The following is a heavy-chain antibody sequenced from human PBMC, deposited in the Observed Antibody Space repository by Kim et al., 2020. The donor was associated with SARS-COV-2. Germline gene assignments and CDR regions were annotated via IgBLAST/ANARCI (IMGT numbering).Heavy chain of an antibody. D-gene: IGHD1-7*01. J-gene: IGHJ3*02. CDR3: ARRSTGTDDAFDI. Sequence: SPTFKGQVTISADKSISPSYLQWSSLKASDTAMYYCARRSTGTDDAFDIWGQGTMVTVSS. V-gene: IGHV5-51*01.